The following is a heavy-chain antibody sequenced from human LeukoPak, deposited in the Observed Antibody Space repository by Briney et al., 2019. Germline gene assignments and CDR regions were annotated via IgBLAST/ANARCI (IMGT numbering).Heavy chain of an antibody. V-gene: IGHV4-39*07. CDR2: FYSSGST. CDR3: AVGITILGVAASFDS. D-gene: IGHD3-3*01. Sequence: SETLSLTCTVSGGSISSSTYYWGWIRQPPGKGLEWIGSFYSSGSTYYNPSLKSRLTISADASKNQFSLKLNSVTDADTAVYYCAVGITILGVAASFDSWGQGNLVIVSS. CDR1: GGSISSSTYY. J-gene: IGHJ4*02.